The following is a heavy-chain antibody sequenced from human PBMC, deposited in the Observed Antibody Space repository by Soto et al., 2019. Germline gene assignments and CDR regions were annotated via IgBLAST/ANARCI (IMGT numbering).Heavy chain of an antibody. V-gene: IGHV4-39*07. D-gene: IGHD4-17*01. Sequence: SETLSLTCTVSGGSISSSSYYWGWIRQPPGKGLEWIGSIYYSGSTYYNPSLKSRVTISVDTSKNQFSLKLSSVTAADTAVYYCARTTVTTSQLGGSSKYNWFDPWGQGTLVTVSS. J-gene: IGHJ5*02. CDR1: GGSISSSSYY. CDR2: IYYSGST. CDR3: ARTTVTTSQLGGSSKYNWFDP.